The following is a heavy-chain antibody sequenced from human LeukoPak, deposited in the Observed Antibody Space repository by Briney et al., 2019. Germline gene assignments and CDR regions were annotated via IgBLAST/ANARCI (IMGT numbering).Heavy chain of an antibody. CDR1: GFTFSSYA. CDR2: ISGSGGGT. CDR3: AKQYDFWSGPDY. V-gene: IGHV3-23*01. J-gene: IGHJ4*02. D-gene: IGHD3-3*01. Sequence: GGSLRLSCAASGFTFSSYAMNWVRQAPGKGLEWVSGISGSGGGTYYADSVKGRFTISRDNSKNTLYLQMNSLRVEDTAVYYCAKQYDFWSGPDYWGQGTLVTVSS.